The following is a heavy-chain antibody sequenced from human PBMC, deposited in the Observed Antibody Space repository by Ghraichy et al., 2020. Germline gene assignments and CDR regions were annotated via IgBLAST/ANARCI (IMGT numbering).Heavy chain of an antibody. D-gene: IGHD3-10*01. CDR2: ISGSGTTT. Sequence: GGSLRLSCAASGFTFNSHAINWVRQAPGKGLEWVSAISGSGTTTNYADSVKGRFTISRDNSKNTLYLHLNYLRVEDTALYYCAISGYWGQGTLVIVSS. CDR3: AISGY. CDR1: GFTFNSHA. V-gene: IGHV3-23*01. J-gene: IGHJ4*02.